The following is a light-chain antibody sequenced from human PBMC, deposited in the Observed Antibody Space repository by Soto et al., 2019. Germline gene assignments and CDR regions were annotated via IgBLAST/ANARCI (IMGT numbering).Light chain of an antibody. Sequence: QSALTQPASVSGSPGQSITISCTGTSSDVGGYNYVSWYQHHPGKAPKVMIYEVSNRPSGVSNRFSGSKSGSTASLTISGLQAEDEADYYCSSYTSSNTLVFGTGTKLTVL. CDR2: EVS. J-gene: IGLJ1*01. V-gene: IGLV2-14*01. CDR1: SSDVGGYNY. CDR3: SSYTSSNTLV.